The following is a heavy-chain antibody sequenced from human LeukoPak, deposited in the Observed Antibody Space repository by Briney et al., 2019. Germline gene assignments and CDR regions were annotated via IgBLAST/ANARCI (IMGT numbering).Heavy chain of an antibody. CDR3: ATEEYVWGSYRDVDY. D-gene: IGHD3-16*02. V-gene: IGHV1-18*01. CDR1: GYIFSCYG. J-gene: IGHJ4*02. Sequence: ASVKVSCLASGYIFSCYGITWVRPAAGQGLEWMGWSSAYNGKTNYEQKNKNKITMTTDTHTTTAYMELSRLRAEDTGVYSCATEEYVWGSYRDVDYCGQGDLCTVSS. CDR2: SSAYNGKT.